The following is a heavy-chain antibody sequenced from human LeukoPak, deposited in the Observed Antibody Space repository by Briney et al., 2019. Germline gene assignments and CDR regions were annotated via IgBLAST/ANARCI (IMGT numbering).Heavy chain of an antibody. CDR1: GFTFSSYG. J-gene: IGHJ3*02. Sequence: PGGSLRLSCAASGFTFSSYGMHWVRQAPGKGLEWVAVISYDGSNKYYADSVKGRFTISRDNSKNTLYLQMNSLRAEDTAVYYCAKDSRYCSGGSCLTDAFDIWGQGTMVTVSS. V-gene: IGHV3-30*18. CDR3: AKDSRYCSGGSCLTDAFDI. CDR2: ISYDGSNK. D-gene: IGHD2-15*01.